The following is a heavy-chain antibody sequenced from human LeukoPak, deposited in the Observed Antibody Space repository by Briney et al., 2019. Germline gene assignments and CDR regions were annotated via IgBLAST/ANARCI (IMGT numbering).Heavy chain of an antibody. V-gene: IGHV3-33*06. D-gene: IGHD2-15*01. Sequence: GGSLRLSCAASGFPFSGSGMHWVRQAPGKGLEWVAIIWYDGSNQYYADSVKGRFTISRDNSKNTLYLQMSSLRAEDTAVYYCAKDPREDCSGGSCYYFDYWGQGTLVTVSS. J-gene: IGHJ4*02. CDR2: IWYDGSNQ. CDR1: GFPFSGSG. CDR3: AKDPREDCSGGSCYYFDY.